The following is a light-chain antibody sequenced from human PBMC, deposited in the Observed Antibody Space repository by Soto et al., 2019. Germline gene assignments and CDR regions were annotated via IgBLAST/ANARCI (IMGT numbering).Light chain of an antibody. CDR2: DAS. CDR3: QQYNSYPFT. J-gene: IGKJ3*01. Sequence: DIQMTQSPSTLSASVGDRVTITCRASQSISSWLAWYQQKPGKAPNLLIYDASSLESGVPSRFSGSASGTEFTLTISTLQPDDLATYYCQQYNSYPFTFGPGTKVDIK. CDR1: QSISSW. V-gene: IGKV1-5*01.